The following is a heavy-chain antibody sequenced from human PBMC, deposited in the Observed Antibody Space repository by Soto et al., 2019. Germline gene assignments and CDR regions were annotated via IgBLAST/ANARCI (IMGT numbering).Heavy chain of an antibody. D-gene: IGHD3-22*01. CDR1: GGSFSGYY. J-gene: IGHJ3*02. Sequence: QVQLQQWGAGLLKPSETLSLTCAVYGGSFSGYYWSWIRQPPGKGLEWIGEINHSGSTNYNPSLKSRVTLSVDTSKNQFSLKLSSVTAADTAVYYCARGGDYYDSSGYYYGRYAFDIWGHGTMVTVSS. CDR3: ARGGDYYDSSGYYYGRYAFDI. V-gene: IGHV4-34*01. CDR2: INHSGST.